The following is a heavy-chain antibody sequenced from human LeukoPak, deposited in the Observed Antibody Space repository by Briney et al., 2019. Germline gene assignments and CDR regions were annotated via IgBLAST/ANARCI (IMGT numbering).Heavy chain of an antibody. J-gene: IGHJ5*02. D-gene: IGHD5-12*01. CDR2: ISDGGKTK. Sequence: GGSLRLSCVASGFTFSSRDWMNWVRQAPGKGLEWVSYISDGGKTKYYADSVKGRFTISRDNAKNSLYLQMNSLRAEDTAVYYCARDYSGWSLDPWGQGTLVTVSS. V-gene: IGHV3-48*03. CDR3: ARDYSGWSLDP. CDR1: GFTFSSRDW.